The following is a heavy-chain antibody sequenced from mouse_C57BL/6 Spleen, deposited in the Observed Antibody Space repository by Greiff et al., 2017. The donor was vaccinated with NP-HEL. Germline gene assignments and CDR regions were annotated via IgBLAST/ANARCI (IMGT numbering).Heavy chain of an antibody. D-gene: IGHD1-1*01. CDR2: IYPGSGST. V-gene: IGHV1-55*01. J-gene: IGHJ2*01. CDR3: ARFITTVASPYYFDY. CDR1: GYTFTSYW. Sequence: QVQLQQPGAELVKPGASVKMSCKASGYTFTSYWITWVKQRPGQGLEWIGDIYPGSGSTNYNEKFKSKATLTVDTSSSTAYMQLSSLTSEDSAVYYCARFITTVASPYYFDYWGQGTTLTVSS.